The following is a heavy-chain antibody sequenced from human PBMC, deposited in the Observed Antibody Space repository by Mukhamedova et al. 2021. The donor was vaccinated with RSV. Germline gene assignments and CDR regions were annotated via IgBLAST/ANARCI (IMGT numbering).Heavy chain of an antibody. Sequence: GPGKGLEWVSVIYSGGSTYYADSVKGRFTISRDNSKNTVYLQMNSLRAEDTAVYYCARDMVATSGAFDTWGQGTTVTVSS. D-gene: IGHD5-12*01. J-gene: IGHJ3*02. CDR2: IYSGGST. CDR3: ARDMVATSGAFDT. V-gene: IGHV3-53*01.